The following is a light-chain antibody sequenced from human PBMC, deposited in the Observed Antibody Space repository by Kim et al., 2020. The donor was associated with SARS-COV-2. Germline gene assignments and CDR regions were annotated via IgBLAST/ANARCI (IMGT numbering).Light chain of an antibody. Sequence: PGQSVTISCTGTSNDFGGYNYVSWYQQHPGKAPKLMIYDVSNRPSGVPDRLSGSKSGNTASLTISGLQPEDEADYYCCSYAGSYTVFGGGTQLTVL. J-gene: IGLJ2*01. CDR1: SNDFGGYNY. CDR3: CSYAGSYTV. CDR2: DVS. V-gene: IGLV2-11*03.